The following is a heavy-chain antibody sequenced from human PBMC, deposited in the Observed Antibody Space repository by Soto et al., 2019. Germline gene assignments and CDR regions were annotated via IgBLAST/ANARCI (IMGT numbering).Heavy chain of an antibody. CDR3: ARDRLFWQKLVWRALWY. CDR1: GFTFSSYV. D-gene: IGHD6-13*01. CDR2: IWYDGINK. Sequence: GGSLRLSCAASGFTFSSYVMHWVREAPGKGLEWVAVIWYDGINKYYADSVKGRFTISRDNSKNTLYLQMNSLRAEDTAVYYCARDRLFWQKLVWRALWYWGPGTMVTVSS. V-gene: IGHV3-33*01. J-gene: IGHJ4*02.